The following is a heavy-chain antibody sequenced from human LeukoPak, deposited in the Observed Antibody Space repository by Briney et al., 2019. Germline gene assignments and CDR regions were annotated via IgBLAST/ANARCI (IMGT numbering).Heavy chain of an antibody. CDR2: ISAYNGNT. CDR1: GYTFTSYG. J-gene: IGHJ6*03. Sequence: RASAKVSCKASGYTFTSYGISWVRQAPGQGLEWMGWISAYNGNTNYAQKLQGRVTMTTDTSTSTAYMELSSLRSEDTAVYYCARVSRGSGWYYYYYYYYMDVWGKGTTVTISS. D-gene: IGHD6-19*01. V-gene: IGHV1-18*01. CDR3: ARVSRGSGWYYYYYYYYMDV.